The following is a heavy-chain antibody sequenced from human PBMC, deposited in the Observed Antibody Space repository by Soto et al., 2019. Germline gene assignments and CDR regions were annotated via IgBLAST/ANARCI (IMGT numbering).Heavy chain of an antibody. CDR3: ARGPGRPPLRNYGMDV. V-gene: IGHV3-33*01. CDR2: IWYDGSNK. J-gene: IGHJ6*02. CDR1: GFIFNRYG. Sequence: QVQLVESGGGVVQPGRSLRLSCAASGFIFNRYGMHWVRQVPGKGLEWVADIWYDGSNKNYADSVKGRFTISRDNSKNTLSLQMNSLRAEDTAVYYCARGPGRPPLRNYGMDVWGQGTTVPVSS.